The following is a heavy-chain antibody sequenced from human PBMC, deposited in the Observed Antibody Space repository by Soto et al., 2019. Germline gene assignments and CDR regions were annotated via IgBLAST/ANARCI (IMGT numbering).Heavy chain of an antibody. Sequence: GESLKISCAASGFTFSDHYMDWVRQAPGKGLEWVGRTRNKANSYTTEYAASVKGRFTISRDDSKNSLYLQMNSLKTEDTAVYYCARSYCTNGVCYFDYWGQGTLVTVSS. D-gene: IGHD2-8*01. V-gene: IGHV3-72*01. CDR3: ARSYCTNGVCYFDY. CDR1: GFTFSDHY. J-gene: IGHJ4*02. CDR2: TRNKANSYTT.